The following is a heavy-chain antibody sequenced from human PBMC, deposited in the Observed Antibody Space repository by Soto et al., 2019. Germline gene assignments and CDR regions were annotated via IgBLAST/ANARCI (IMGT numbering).Heavy chain of an antibody. V-gene: IGHV1-8*01. CDR1: GYTFTSYD. CDR2: MNPNSGNT. J-gene: IGHJ6*02. Sequence: QVQLVQSGAEVKKPGASVKVSCKASGYTFTSYDINWVRQATGQGLEWMGWMNPNSGNTGYAQKFQGRVTMTRNTSISTAYMELSSLRSEDTAMYYCARRAGIAYYYGMDVWGQGTTVTVSS. D-gene: IGHD6-13*01. CDR3: ARRAGIAYYYGMDV.